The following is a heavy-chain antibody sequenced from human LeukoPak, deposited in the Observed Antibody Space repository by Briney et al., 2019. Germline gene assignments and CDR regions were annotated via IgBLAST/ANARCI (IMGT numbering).Heavy chain of an antibody. CDR3: ARVIAASGYYYHYYMDV. Sequence: GGSLRLSCAASGFTFEDYGLSWVRQTPGKGLEWLCGINWNGGSTGYADSVKGRFIISRDNGKKSLYLQMNSLRAEDTALYYCARVIAASGYYYHYYMDVWGKGTTVTVS. J-gene: IGHJ6*03. CDR2: INWNGGST. D-gene: IGHD6-13*01. CDR1: GFTFEDYG. V-gene: IGHV3-20*04.